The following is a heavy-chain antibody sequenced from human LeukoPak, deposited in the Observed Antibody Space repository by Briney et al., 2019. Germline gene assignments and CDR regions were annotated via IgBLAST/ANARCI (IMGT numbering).Heavy chain of an antibody. CDR3: AREGGFYRPLDY. CDR2: FHASVIT. J-gene: IGHJ4*02. V-gene: IGHV4-4*07. Sequence: SETLSLTCTVSGASINSYYWNWIRPPAGKGLEWIGRFHASVITNYNPSLKSRISMSVDTSKNQFSLMLTSVTAADTAVYYCAREGGFYRPLDYSGLGTLVTVSS. D-gene: IGHD3-3*01. CDR1: GASINSYY.